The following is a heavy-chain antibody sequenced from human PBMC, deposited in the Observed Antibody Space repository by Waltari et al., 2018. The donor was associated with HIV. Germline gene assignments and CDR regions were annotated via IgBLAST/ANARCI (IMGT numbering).Heavy chain of an antibody. CDR2: LFPIFGTA. CDR3: AGQPSCTRDPCSPHWFDP. J-gene: IGHJ5*02. V-gene: IGHV1-69*06. Sequence: QVQLVRSGAAVKKHGSPVKVHCKASGGTFSSYAISWARQAPGKGLEWMGGLFPIFGTATYAQVVQGIVTRPTATSTSTAYMELRGLRPDDTAIYYCAGQPSCTRDPCSPHWFDPWGQGTLVTVSP. CDR1: GGTFSSYA. D-gene: IGHD2-8*01.